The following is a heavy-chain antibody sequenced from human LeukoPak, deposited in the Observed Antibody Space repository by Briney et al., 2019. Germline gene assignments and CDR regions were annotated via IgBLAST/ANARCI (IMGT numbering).Heavy chain of an antibody. CDR2: INANTGNP. CDR1: GYTFTSYA. J-gene: IGHJ4*02. D-gene: IGHD3-22*01. CDR3: ARVSYDSSGYYEGSMY. Sequence: ASVKVSCKASGYTFTSYAMNWVRQAPGQGLEWMGWINANTGNPTYAQGFTGRFVFSLDTSVSTAYLQISSLKAEDTAVYYCARVSYDSSGYYEGSMYWGQGTLVTVSS. V-gene: IGHV7-4-1*02.